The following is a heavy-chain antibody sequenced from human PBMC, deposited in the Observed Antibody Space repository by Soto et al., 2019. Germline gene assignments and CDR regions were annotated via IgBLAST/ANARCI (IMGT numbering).Heavy chain of an antibody. V-gene: IGHV1-58*02. Sequence: SVKVSCKASGFTFSSSAIQWVRQARGQPLEWIGWIVVGSGKTDYTHNLQARVTITRDKSTSTAYMELSGLRSEDTAVYYCAATFDSASSDFGDHPGWGQGTLITVPP. CDR3: AATFDSASSDFGDHPG. CDR2: IVVGSGKT. CDR1: GFTFSSSA. J-gene: IGHJ4*02. D-gene: IGHD2-21*02.